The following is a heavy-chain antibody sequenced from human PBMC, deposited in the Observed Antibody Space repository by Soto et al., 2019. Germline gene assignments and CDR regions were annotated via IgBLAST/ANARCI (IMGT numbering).Heavy chain of an antibody. J-gene: IGHJ4*02. V-gene: IGHV4-39*01. CDR2: IYYSGST. D-gene: IGHD6-19*01. CDR3: ARRELGSGWDRYFDY. CDR1: GGSISSSSYY. Sequence: SETLSLTCTVSGGSISSSSYYWGWIRQPPGKGLEWIGSIYYSGSTYYNPSLKSRVTISVDTSKNQFSLKLSSVTAADTAVYYCARRELGSGWDRYFDYWGQGTLVTVS.